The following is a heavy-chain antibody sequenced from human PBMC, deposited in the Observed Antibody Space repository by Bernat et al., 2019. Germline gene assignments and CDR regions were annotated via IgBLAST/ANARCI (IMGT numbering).Heavy chain of an antibody. CDR1: GFTFSSYA. J-gene: IGHJ4*02. V-gene: IGHV3-23*01. CDR3: AKDRILGFPPRVRGVDY. Sequence: EVQLLESGGGLVQPGGSLRLSCAASGFTFSSYAMSWVRQAPGKGLEWVSAISGSGGSTYYADSVKGRFTISRDNSKNTLYLQMNSLRAEDTAVYYCAKDRILGFPPRVRGVDYWGQGTLVTVSS. CDR2: ISGSGGST. D-gene: IGHD3-10*01.